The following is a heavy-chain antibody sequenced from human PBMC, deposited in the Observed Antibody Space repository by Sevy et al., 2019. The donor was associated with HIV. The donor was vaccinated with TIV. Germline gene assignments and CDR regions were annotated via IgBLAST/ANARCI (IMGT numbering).Heavy chain of an antibody. D-gene: IGHD3-3*01. CDR2: ISGSVGST. J-gene: IGHJ4*02. CDR1: GFTFSSYA. Sequence: GGSLRLSCAASGFTFSSYAMSWVRQAPGKGLEWVSAISGSVGSTYYAGPVKGRFTISRDNSKNTLYLQMNSLRAEDTAVYYCAKVGFGVVTHTDYWGQGTLVTVSS. V-gene: IGHV3-23*01. CDR3: AKVGFGVVTHTDY.